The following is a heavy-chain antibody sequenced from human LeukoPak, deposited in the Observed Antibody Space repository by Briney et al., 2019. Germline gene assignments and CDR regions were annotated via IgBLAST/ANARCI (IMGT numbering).Heavy chain of an antibody. J-gene: IGHJ6*03. D-gene: IGHD3-3*01. Sequence: KPSETLSLTCTVSGGSISSYYWSWIRQPPGKGLEWIGYIYYSGSTNYNPSLKSRVTISVDTSKNQFSLKLSSVTAADTAVYYCARVKKAYYDLPYYMDVWGKGTTVTVSS. V-gene: IGHV4-59*01. CDR1: GGSISSYY. CDR3: ARVKKAYYDLPYYMDV. CDR2: IYYSGST.